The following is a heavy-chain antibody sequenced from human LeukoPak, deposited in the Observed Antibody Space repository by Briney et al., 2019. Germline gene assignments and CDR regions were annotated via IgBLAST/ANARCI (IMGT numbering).Heavy chain of an antibody. V-gene: IGHV4-39*07. J-gene: IGHJ4*02. CDR3: ARDTLELRF. CDR2: VYYGGST. D-gene: IGHD1-7*01. CDR1: GGFIRSSSYY. Sequence: NSSESLSLTCTVSGGFIRSSSYYWGWLRQSPCKGLEWIGNVYYGGSTYYNPSLKSRVTISVDTSQNQFFLKLTSVTAADTAVYYCARDTLELRFWGQGILVTVSS.